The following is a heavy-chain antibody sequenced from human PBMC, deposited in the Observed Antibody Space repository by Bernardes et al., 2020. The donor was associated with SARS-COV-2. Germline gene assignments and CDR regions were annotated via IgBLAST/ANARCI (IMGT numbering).Heavy chain of an antibody. CDR2: IYYSGST. CDR3: ARNRSDIVGQQSARRHNWFDP. J-gene: IGHJ5*02. Sequence: ETLSLTCIVSGGSIAGTNDYWAWIRQPPGKGLEWIGSIYYSGSTHYNPSLKSRLTISLDTSTNQFYLRLRFVTAADTAVYYCARNRSDIVGQQSARRHNWFDPWGQGTLVTVSS. V-gene: IGHV4-39*01. CDR1: GGSIAGTNDY. D-gene: IGHD2-15*01.